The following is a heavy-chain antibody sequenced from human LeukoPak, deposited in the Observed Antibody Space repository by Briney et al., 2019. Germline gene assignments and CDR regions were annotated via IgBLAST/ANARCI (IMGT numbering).Heavy chain of an antibody. J-gene: IGHJ6*02. CDR1: GFTFDDYA. Sequence: GGSLRLSCAASGFTFDDYAMHWVRHAPGKGLEWVAGISWNSGSIGYADSVKGRFTISRDNAKNSLYLQMNSLSAEDTALYYCAKDLVPPASHYYYYYGMDVWGQGTTVTVSS. D-gene: IGHD2-2*01. CDR2: ISWNSGSI. V-gene: IGHV3-9*01. CDR3: AKDLVPPASHYYYYYGMDV.